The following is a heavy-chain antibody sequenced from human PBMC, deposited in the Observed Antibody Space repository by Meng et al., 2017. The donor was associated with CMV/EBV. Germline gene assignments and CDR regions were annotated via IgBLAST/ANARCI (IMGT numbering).Heavy chain of an antibody. Sequence: GSLRLSCTVSGGSVSSGSYYWSWIRPPPGKGLEWIGYLYYSGSTNYNPSLKSRVTISVDTSKNQFSLKLSSVTAADTAVYYCASAATIFEYYGMDVWGQGTTVTVSS. D-gene: IGHD3-3*01. V-gene: IGHV4-61*01. CDR2: LYYSGST. J-gene: IGHJ6*02. CDR1: GGSVSSGSYY. CDR3: ASAATIFEYYGMDV.